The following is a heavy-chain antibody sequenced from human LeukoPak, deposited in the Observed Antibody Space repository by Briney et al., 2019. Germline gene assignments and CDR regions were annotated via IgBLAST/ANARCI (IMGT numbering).Heavy chain of an antibody. CDR2: IHYSGDT. CDR3: ARVVAYDSTGYYPYYFDY. V-gene: IGHV4-59*06. J-gene: IGHJ4*02. CDR1: GGSISSYY. Sequence: PSETLSLTCTVSGGSISSYYWSWIRQHPGKGLEWIGYIHYSGDTYYSPSLKSRLTISVDTSKNQFSLRLRSVTAADTAVYYCARVVAYDSTGYYPYYFDYWGQGTLVTVAA. D-gene: IGHD3-22*01.